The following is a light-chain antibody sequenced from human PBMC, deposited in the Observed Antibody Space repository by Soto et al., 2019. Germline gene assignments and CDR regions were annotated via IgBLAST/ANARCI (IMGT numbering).Light chain of an antibody. CDR3: SSYTSSMANV. CDR2: DVS. V-gene: IGLV2-14*03. Sequence: QSVLTQPASVSGSPGQSITISCTGTNSDVGGYNYVSWYQQHPGKAPKLMIYDVSNRPSGVSNRFSGSKSGNTASLTISGLQAEDEADYYCSSYTSSMANVFGTGTKVTVL. J-gene: IGLJ1*01. CDR1: NSDVGGYNY.